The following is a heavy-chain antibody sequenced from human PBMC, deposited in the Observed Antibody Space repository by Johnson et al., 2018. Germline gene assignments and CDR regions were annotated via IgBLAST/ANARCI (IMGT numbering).Heavy chain of an antibody. Sequence: VQLVESGAEVKKSGESLKISCKGSGYRFSSYWIGWVRQRPGKGLEWMGIIYPGDSDTRYSPSFQGQVTITADTSISTAYLQWGSLKASDTAMYYCARQPGGTGDYWGQGTLVTVSS. CDR3: ARQPGGTGDY. CDR2: IYPGDSDT. D-gene: IGHD4-23*01. CDR1: GYRFSSYW. J-gene: IGHJ4*02. V-gene: IGHV5-51*01.